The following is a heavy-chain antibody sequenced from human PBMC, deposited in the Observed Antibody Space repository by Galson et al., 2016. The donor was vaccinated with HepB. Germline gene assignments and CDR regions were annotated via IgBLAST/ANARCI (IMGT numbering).Heavy chain of an antibody. CDR3: VKGGVIIHLDY. V-gene: IGHV3-30*18. CDR1: GFNFSSHG. CDR2: ISYDGNKK. J-gene: IGHJ4*02. Sequence: LRLSCAASGFNFSSHGMHWVRQAPGKGLEWMGVISYDGNKKFYADSVKGRFTISRDNSKSTVYLQMDSLRAEDTAVYYCVKGGVIIHLDYWGLGTLVTVSP. D-gene: IGHD3-10*01.